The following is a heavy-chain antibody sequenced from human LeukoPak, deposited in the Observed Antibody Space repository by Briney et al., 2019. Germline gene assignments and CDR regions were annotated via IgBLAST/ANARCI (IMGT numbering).Heavy chain of an antibody. D-gene: IGHD3-10*01. CDR2: IYYDGSG. CDR1: GGSISSSTYY. J-gene: IGHJ4*02. V-gene: IGHV4-39*02. CDR3: ARWQSSGAYFDY. Sequence: PSETLSLTCTVSGGSISSSTYYWVWIRQAPGKGLEWIGTIYYDGSGYNNPSLKSRVTIFVDTSKNHFSLRLSSLTAADTAVYYCARWQSSGAYFDYWGQGALVTVSS.